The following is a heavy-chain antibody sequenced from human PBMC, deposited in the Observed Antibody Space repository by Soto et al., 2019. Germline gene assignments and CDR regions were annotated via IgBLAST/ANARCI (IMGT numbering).Heavy chain of an antibody. CDR3: AREVDTAMVTRWEDPHVWFDP. V-gene: IGHV4-61*01. J-gene: IGHJ5*02. Sequence: GSLRLSCTVSGGSVSSGSYYWSWIRQPPGKGLEWIGYIYYSGSTNYNPSLKSRVTISVDTSKNQFSLKLSSVTAADTAVYYCAREVDTAMVTRWEDPHVWFDPWGQGTLVTVSS. CDR1: GGSVSSGSYY. D-gene: IGHD5-18*01. CDR2: IYYSGST.